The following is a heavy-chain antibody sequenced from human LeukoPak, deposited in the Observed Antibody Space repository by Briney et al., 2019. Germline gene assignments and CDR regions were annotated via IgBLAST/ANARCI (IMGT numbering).Heavy chain of an antibody. CDR1: GGSISSYY. D-gene: IGHD3-3*01. J-gene: IGHJ6*02. V-gene: IGHV4-59*08. CDR3: AGVAPYYYYGMGV. Sequence: PSETLSLTCTVSGGSISSYYWSWIRQPPGKGLEWIGYIYYSGSTNYNPFLKSRVTISVDTSKNQFSLKLSSVTAADTAVYYCAGVAPYYYYGMGVWGQGTTVTVSS. CDR2: IYYSGST.